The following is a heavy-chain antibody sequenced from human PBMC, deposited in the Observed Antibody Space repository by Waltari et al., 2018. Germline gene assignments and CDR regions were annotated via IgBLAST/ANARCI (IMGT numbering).Heavy chain of an antibody. D-gene: IGHD3-22*01. Sequence: EVQLVESGGGLVQPGRSLSLSCAASGFTFDDYAMHWVRQAPGKGLEWVSGISWNSGSIGYADSVKGRFTISRDNAKNSLYLQMNSLRAEDTALYYCAKDSVGGYFRYNWFDPWGQGTLVTVSS. CDR1: GFTFDDYA. CDR3: AKDSVGGYFRYNWFDP. CDR2: ISWNSGSI. V-gene: IGHV3-9*01. J-gene: IGHJ5*02.